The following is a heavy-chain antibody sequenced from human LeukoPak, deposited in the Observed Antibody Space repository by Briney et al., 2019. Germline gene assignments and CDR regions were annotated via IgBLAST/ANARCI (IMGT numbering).Heavy chain of an antibody. J-gene: IGHJ4*02. CDR1: GGSISSYY. V-gene: IGHV4-59*01. CDR2: IYYSGST. CDR3: ARGITTFGVVLYFDY. Sequence: SETLSLNCTVSGGSISSYYWSWIRQPPGKGLEWIGYIYYSGSTNYNPSLKSRVTISVDTSKNQFSLKLSSVTAADTAVHYCARGITTFGVVLYFDYWGQGTLVTVSS. D-gene: IGHD3-3*01.